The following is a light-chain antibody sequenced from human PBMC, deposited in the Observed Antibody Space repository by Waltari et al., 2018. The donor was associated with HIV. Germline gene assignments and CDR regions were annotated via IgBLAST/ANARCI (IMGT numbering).Light chain of an antibody. J-gene: IGKJ4*01. CDR1: QSVSSSY. Sequence: EIVLTQSPGTLSLSPGERAALSCRASQSVSSSYLAWYQQKPGQAPRLLIYDASYRATGIPDRFSGSGSGTDFTLTISRLEPEDFAVYYCQQYGSSPGLTFGGGTKVEIK. CDR3: QQYGSSPGLT. V-gene: IGKV3-20*01. CDR2: DAS.